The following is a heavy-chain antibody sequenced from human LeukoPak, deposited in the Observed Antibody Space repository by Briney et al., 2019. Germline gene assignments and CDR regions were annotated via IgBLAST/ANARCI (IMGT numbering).Heavy chain of an antibody. CDR2: ISAYNGNT. D-gene: IGHD6-19*01. J-gene: IGHJ6*03. Sequence: ASVKLSCKASGYTFTSNGISWVRQAPGQGLEWMGWISAYNGNTNYAQKLQGRVTMTTDTSTSTAYMELSSLRSEDTAVYYCARGVGYSSGWLSSYYYYYMDVWGKGTTVTVSS. V-gene: IGHV1-18*01. CDR1: GYTFTSNG. CDR3: ARGVGYSSGWLSSYYYYYMDV.